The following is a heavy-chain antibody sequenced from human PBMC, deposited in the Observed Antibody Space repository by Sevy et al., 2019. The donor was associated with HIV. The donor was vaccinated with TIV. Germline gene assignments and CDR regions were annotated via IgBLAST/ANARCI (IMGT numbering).Heavy chain of an antibody. CDR1: GFTFSSYG. CDR3: ASEDSGSGVEY. V-gene: IGHV3-30*03. CDR2: TGNDGDVK. D-gene: IGHD5-12*01. J-gene: IGHJ4*02. Sequence: GGSLRLSCAASGFTFSSYGIHWVRQAPGKGLEWVAVTGNDGDVKDYADSVKGRFTGSRDNTKNTLNQQMNSLSPEDTAVYYCASEDSGSGVEYWGQGTLVTVSS.